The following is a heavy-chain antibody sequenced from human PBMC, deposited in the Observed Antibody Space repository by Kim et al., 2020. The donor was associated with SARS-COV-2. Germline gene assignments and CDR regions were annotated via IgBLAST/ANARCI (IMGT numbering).Heavy chain of an antibody. V-gene: IGHV4-39*01. D-gene: IGHD6-19*01. J-gene: IGHJ4*02. CDR3: ARPYTSGTYDN. CDR2: ST. Sequence: STYYNPALKSRGAISVDTSKNQFSLKLTSVTAADTAVYYCARPYTSGTYDNWGQGTLVIVSS.